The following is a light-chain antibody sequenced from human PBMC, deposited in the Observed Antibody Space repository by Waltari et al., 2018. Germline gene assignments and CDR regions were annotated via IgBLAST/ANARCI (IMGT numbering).Light chain of an antibody. V-gene: IGLV2-8*01. Sequence: QSALTQPPSASGSPGQSVTISCTGTTSDVGGYNYVSWYQQNPGKAPKVMIYEVSKRPSRVPDRFSGSKSGNTASLTVSGLQAEDEADYYCSSYAGSSNVIFGGGTRLTVL. CDR2: EVS. CDR1: TSDVGGYNY. CDR3: SSYAGSSNVI. J-gene: IGLJ2*01.